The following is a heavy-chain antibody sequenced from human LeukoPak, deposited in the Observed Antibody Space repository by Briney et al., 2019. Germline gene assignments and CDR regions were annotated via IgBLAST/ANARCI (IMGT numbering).Heavy chain of an antibody. CDR2: ISGSGGST. J-gene: IGHJ4*02. Sequence: PEGSLRLSCAASGFTFSSYAMSWVRQAPGKGLEWVSAISGSGGSTYYADSVKGRFAISRDNSKNTLYLQMNSLRAEDTAVYYCAKDRQYSYARSWGLDYWGQGTLVTVSS. V-gene: IGHV3-23*01. CDR1: GFTFSSYA. D-gene: IGHD5-18*01. CDR3: AKDRQYSYARSWGLDY.